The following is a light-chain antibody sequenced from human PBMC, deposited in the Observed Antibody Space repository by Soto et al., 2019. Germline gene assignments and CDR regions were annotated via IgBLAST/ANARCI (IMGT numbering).Light chain of an antibody. V-gene: IGKV3-20*01. Sequence: EIVLTQSPGTLSLSPGERATLYCRASQSVRSNYLAWYQQKPGQAPRLLIYGASSRATGIPDRFSGSGSGTDFTLTISRLEPEDFAVYYCQQYGNSPPRTFGQGTKLEFK. CDR3: QQYGNSPPRT. CDR2: GAS. CDR1: QSVRSNY. J-gene: IGKJ2*01.